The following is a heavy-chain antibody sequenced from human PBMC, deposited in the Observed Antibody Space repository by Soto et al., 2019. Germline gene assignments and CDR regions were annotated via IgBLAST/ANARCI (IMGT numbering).Heavy chain of an antibody. V-gene: IGHV1-2*04. CDR3: ARGGYGSGSYYYNWFDP. J-gene: IGHJ5*02. D-gene: IGHD3-10*01. CDR2: INPNSGGT. CDR1: GYTFTGYY. Sequence: ASVKVSCKASGYTFTGYYMHWVRQAPGQGLEWMGWINPNSGGTNYAQKFQGWVNMNRDTSISTAYMELSRLRSDDTAVYYFARGGYGSGSYYYNWFDPWGQGTLVTVSS.